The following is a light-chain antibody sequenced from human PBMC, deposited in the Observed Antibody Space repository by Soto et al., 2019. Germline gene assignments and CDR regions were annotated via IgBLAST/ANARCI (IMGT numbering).Light chain of an antibody. J-gene: IGKJ3*01. CDR1: QSVSSSS. V-gene: IGKV3-20*01. CDR3: QHYGSSLFS. Sequence: EMVLTQSPGTLSLSPGERATLSCRASQSVSSSSLAWYQQKPGQAPRLLIYGASSRATGIPDRFSGSGSGTEFTLTISRLEPEESAVYYCQHYGSSLFSFGPGTKVDIK. CDR2: GAS.